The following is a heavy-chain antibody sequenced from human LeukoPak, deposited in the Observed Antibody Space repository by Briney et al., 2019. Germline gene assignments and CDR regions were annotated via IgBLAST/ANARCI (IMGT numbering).Heavy chain of an antibody. J-gene: IGHJ6*02. CDR2: ISSDGRNK. Sequence: PGRSLRLSCAASGFTFRSYPMHWVRQAPGKGLEWVALISSDGRNKHYPDSVKGRFTIPRDNAKNSLYLQMNSLRAEDTAVYYCAREDDYSNYVGFPAFGDYYYGMDVWGQGTTVTVSS. V-gene: IGHV3-30*04. D-gene: IGHD4-11*01. CDR3: AREDDYSNYVGFPAFGDYYYGMDV. CDR1: GFTFRSYP.